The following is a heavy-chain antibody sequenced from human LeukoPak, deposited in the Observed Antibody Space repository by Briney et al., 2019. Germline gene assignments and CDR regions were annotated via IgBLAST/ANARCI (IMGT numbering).Heavy chain of an antibody. CDR3: ARERYGDYVGGDAFDI. CDR2: INPSGGST. V-gene: IGHV1-46*01. CDR1: GYTFTSYY. D-gene: IGHD4-17*01. J-gene: IGHJ3*02. Sequence: ASVKVSCKASGYTFTSYYMHWVRQAPGQGLEWMGIINPSGGSTSYAQKFQGRVTMTRDTSTSTVYMELSSLRSEDTAVYYCARERYGDYVGGDAFDIWGQGTMVTVSS.